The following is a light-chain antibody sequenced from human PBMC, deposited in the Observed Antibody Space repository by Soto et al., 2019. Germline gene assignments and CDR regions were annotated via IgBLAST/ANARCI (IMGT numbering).Light chain of an antibody. Sequence: ETVMTQSPATLSVSPGERATLSCRASHSVGSTLAWYQQKPGQAPRLLIYGASTRATGIPDRFSGSGSGTDFALTISRLEPEDFAVYYCQRYGSSPLITFGQGTRLEIK. J-gene: IGKJ5*01. V-gene: IGKV3-20*01. CDR2: GAS. CDR1: HSVGST. CDR3: QRYGSSPLIT.